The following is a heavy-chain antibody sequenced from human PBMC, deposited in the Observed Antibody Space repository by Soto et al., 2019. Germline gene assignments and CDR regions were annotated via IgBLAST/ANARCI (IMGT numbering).Heavy chain of an antibody. D-gene: IGHD6-13*01. V-gene: IGHV4-59*08. CDR3: ARVGAAAAGTPNWFDP. Sequence: PSETLSLTCTVSGGSISSYYWSWIRQPPGKGLEWIGYIYYSGSTYYNPSLKSRVTISVDTSKNQFSLKLSSVTAADTAVYYCARVGAAAAGTPNWFDPWGQGTLVTVSS. J-gene: IGHJ5*02. CDR2: IYYSGST. CDR1: GGSISSYY.